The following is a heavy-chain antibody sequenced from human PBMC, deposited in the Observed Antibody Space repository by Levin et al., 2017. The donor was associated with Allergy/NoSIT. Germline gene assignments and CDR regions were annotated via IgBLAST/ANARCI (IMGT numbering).Heavy chain of an antibody. CDR1: GYTFTSYG. Sequence: GESLKISCKASGYTFTSYGISWVRQAPGQGLEWMGWISAYNGNTNYAQKLQGRVTMTTDTSTSTAYMELRSLRSDDTAVYYCARRMGAVAGRGYFDYWGQGTLVTVSS. CDR2: ISAYNGNT. V-gene: IGHV1-18*01. D-gene: IGHD6-19*01. J-gene: IGHJ4*02. CDR3: ARRMGAVAGRGYFDY.